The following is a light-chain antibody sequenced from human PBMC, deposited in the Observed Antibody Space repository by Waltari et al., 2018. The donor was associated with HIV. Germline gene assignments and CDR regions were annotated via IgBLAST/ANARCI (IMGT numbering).Light chain of an antibody. CDR2: EVN. CDR1: SSDIGIYNY. V-gene: IGLV2-14*01. J-gene: IGLJ2*01. Sequence: QSALTQPASVSGSPGQSLTISCTGTSSDIGIYNYVSWYQHHPGKSPKLLIYEVNNRPSGVSDRFSGSKSGNTASLSISGLQAEDEADYYCTSYTTRSTVIFGGGTSVTVL. CDR3: TSYTTRSTVI.